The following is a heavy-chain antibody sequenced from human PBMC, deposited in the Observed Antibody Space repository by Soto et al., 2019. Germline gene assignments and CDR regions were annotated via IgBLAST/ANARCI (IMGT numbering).Heavy chain of an antibody. J-gene: IGHJ6*02. CDR1: GYTXTSYG. D-gene: IGHD1-26*01. CDR3: ARDPVKWELLPYGMDV. V-gene: IGHV1-18*01. Sequence: GSSVKVSCKASGYTXTSYGISWARQAPGQGLEWMGWISAYNGNTNYAQKLQGRVTMTTDTSTSTAYMELRSLRSDDTAVYYCARDPVKWELLPYGMDVWGQGTTVTVSS. CDR2: ISAYNGNT.